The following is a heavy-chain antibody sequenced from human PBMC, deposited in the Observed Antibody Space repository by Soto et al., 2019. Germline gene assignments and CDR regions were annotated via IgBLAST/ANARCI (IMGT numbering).Heavy chain of an antibody. CDR2: IGSTTNYI. CDR3: ASSQYVGFWSGYFWFDP. CDR1: GFTFTRYS. D-gene: IGHD3-3*01. J-gene: IGHJ5*02. Sequence: PGGSLRLSCAASGFTFTRYSMNWVRQAPGKGLEWVSSIGSTTNYIYYADSMKGRFTASRDNAKNSVYLEMNSLSAEDTAVYYCASSQYVGFWSGYFWFDPWGQGTLVTVSS. V-gene: IGHV3-21*01.